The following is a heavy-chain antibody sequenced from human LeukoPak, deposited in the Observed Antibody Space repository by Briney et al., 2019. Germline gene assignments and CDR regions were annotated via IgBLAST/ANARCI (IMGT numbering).Heavy chain of an antibody. Sequence: ASVKVSCKASGYTFTSYGISWVRQAPGQGLEWMGWISAYNGNTNYAQKLQGRVTMTTDTSTSTAYMELRSLRSDDTAVYYCARGGGYCTNGVCYTPWAGNYYYYYMDVWGKVTTVTVSS. D-gene: IGHD2-8*01. CDR3: ARGGGYCTNGVCYTPWAGNYYYYYMDV. V-gene: IGHV1-18*01. J-gene: IGHJ6*03. CDR2: ISAYNGNT. CDR1: GYTFTSYG.